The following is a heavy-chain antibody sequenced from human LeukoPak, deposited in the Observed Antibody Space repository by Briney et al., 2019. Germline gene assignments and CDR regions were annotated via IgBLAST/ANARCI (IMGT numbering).Heavy chain of an antibody. CDR1: GGSISSLNL. D-gene: IGHD6-19*01. J-gene: IGHJ4*02. CDR2: TYLGGTT. CDR3: AGLEGRYSTDWFYFFDY. Sequence: SETLSLTCIVSGGSISSLNLWSWLRQPPGKGLEWIGETYLGGTTNFNPSLKSRVTILIDKSKNQLSLQLTSVTAADTAVYYCAGLEGRYSTDWFYFFDYWGQGALVTVSS. V-gene: IGHV4-4*02.